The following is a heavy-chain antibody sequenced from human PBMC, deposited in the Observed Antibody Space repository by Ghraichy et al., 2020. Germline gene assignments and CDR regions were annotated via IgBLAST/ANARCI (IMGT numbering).Heavy chain of an antibody. CDR3: ASSSTYSGYDLNY. J-gene: IGHJ4*02. V-gene: IGHV3-11*06. CDR2: ISSSSSYT. Sequence: GGSLRLSCAASGFTFSDYYMSWIRQAPGKGLEWVSYISSSSSYTNYADSVKGRFTISRDNAKNSLYLQMNSLRAEDTAVYYCASSSTYSGYDLNYWGQGTLVTVSS. CDR1: GFTFSDYY. D-gene: IGHD5-12*01.